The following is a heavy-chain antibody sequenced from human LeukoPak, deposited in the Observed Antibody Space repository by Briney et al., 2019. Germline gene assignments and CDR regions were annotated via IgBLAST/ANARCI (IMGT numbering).Heavy chain of an antibody. CDR1: GASIRTFY. Sequence: SETLSLTCTVSGASIRTFYWTWIRQPPGKGLEWIAYISYSGSTTYNPSPKSRVTISLDTSKNQFSLNLNSLTAADTAVYYCARGIGNSRGTRFDPWGQGTLVTVSS. V-gene: IGHV4-59*01. CDR3: ARGIGNSRGTRFDP. D-gene: IGHD3-22*01. CDR2: ISYSGST. J-gene: IGHJ5*02.